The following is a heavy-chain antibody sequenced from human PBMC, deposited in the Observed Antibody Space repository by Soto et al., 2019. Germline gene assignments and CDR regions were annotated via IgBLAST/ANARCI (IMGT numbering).Heavy chain of an antibody. V-gene: IGHV3-15*01. CDR1: GFTFSNAW. CDR3: TTSPLPRGYYYVYYYGMDV. CDR2: IKSKTDGGTT. D-gene: IGHD3-22*01. Sequence: EVQLVESGGGLVKPGGSLRLSCAASGFTFSNAWMSWVRQAPGKGLEWVGRIKSKTDGGTTDYAAPVKGRFTISRDDSKNTLYLQMNSLKTEDTAVYYCTTSPLPRGYYYVYYYGMDVWGQGTTVTVSS. J-gene: IGHJ6*02.